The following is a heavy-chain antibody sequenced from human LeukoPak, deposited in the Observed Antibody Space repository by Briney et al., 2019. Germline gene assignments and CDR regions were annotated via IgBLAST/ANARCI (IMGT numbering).Heavy chain of an antibody. CDR1: GFSFSTYS. Sequence: GGSLRLFCAASGFSFSTYSMNWVRHAPGKGLQWVSYISSGSSAIYYTDSVKGRFTITRDDAKNSVYLQMNSLRTEDTAVYYCAREKNRVVLTAPLQYWGQGTLVTVSS. J-gene: IGHJ4*02. D-gene: IGHD4/OR15-4a*01. V-gene: IGHV3-48*01. CDR3: AREKNRVVLTAPLQY. CDR2: ISSGSSAI.